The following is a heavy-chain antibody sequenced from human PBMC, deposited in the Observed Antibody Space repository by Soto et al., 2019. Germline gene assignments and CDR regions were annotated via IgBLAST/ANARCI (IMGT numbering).Heavy chain of an antibody. CDR1: GYTFTSYD. CDR2: MNRNSGNT. J-gene: IGHJ4*02. V-gene: IGHV1-8*01. CDR3: ARGSRDFWSGYCFDY. D-gene: IGHD3-3*01. Sequence: QVQLVQSGAEVKKPGASVKVSCKASGYTFTSYDINWVRQATGQGLEWMGWMNRNSGNTAYAQKFQGRATMTRNTSISTAYMELSSLRSEDTAVYYCARGSRDFWSGYCFDYWGQGTLVTVSS.